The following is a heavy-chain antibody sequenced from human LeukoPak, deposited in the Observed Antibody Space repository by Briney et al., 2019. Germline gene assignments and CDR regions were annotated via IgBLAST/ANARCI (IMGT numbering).Heavy chain of an antibody. CDR1: GFTVSSNY. CDR3: AKDSVGSSCPGY. Sequence: HSGGSLRLSCAASGFTVSSNYMSWVRQAPGKGLEWVAVISYDGSNKYYADSVKGRFTISRDNSKNTLYLQMNSLRAEDTAVYYCAKDSVGSSCPGYWGQGTLVTVSS. CDR2: ISYDGSNK. J-gene: IGHJ4*02. V-gene: IGHV3-30*18. D-gene: IGHD6-13*01.